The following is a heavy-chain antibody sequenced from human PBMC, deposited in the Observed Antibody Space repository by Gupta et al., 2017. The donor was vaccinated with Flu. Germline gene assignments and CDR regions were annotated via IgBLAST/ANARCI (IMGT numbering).Heavy chain of an antibody. J-gene: IGHJ4*02. Sequence: EVQLVESGGGLVQPGGSLRLSCAASGFTFSSYEMNWVRQAPGKGLEWVSYISSSGTTIYYADSVKGRFSISRDNAKNSLYLQMNSLRAEDTAVYYCARRDCSSTSCLEDYWGQGTLVTVSS. V-gene: IGHV3-48*03. CDR2: ISSSGTTI. D-gene: IGHD2-2*01. CDR1: GFTFSSYE. CDR3: ARRDCSSTSCLEDY.